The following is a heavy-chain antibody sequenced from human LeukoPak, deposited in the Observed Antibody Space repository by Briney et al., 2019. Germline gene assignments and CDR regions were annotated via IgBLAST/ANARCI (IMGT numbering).Heavy chain of an antibody. J-gene: IGHJ4*02. V-gene: IGHV3-7*01. CDR3: ARGLGYSYGNGDY. D-gene: IGHD5-18*01. CDR2: IKQDGSEK. Sequence: GGSLGLSCAASGFTFSSYWMGWVRQAPGKGLEWVANIKQDGSEKYYVDSVKGRFTISRDNAKNSLFLQMSSLRAEDTAVYYCARGLGYSYGNGDYWGQGTLVTVSS. CDR1: GFTFSSYW.